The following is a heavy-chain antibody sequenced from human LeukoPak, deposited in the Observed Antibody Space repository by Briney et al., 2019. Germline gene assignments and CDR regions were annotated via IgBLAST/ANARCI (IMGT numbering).Heavy chain of an antibody. CDR2: ISSSGSTI. Sequence: PGGSLSLFCAASGFTFSVYYMSWLRQAPGEGLVWLSYISSSGSTIYYADSVKGRFTISRDNAKNSLYLKMTSLKAKDTAVYYGATPPVVTAAGSHRNDAFDIWGQGTMVTVSS. J-gene: IGHJ3*02. CDR3: ATPPVVTAAGSHRNDAFDI. D-gene: IGHD2-2*01. CDR1: GFTFSVYY. V-gene: IGHV3-11*01.